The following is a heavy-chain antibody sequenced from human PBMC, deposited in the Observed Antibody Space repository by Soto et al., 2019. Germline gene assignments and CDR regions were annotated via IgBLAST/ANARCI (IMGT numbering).Heavy chain of an antibody. D-gene: IGHD3-3*01. J-gene: IGHJ4*02. V-gene: IGHV1-18*01. CDR1: GYTFTSYG. Sequence: GASVKISCKASGYTFTSYGISWVRQAPGQGLEKMGWISAYNGNTNYAQKLQGRVTMTTDTSTSTAYMELRSLRSDDTAVYYCARDYDFWSGYRTECFDYWGQGTLVTVSS. CDR2: ISAYNGNT. CDR3: ARDYDFWSGYRTECFDY.